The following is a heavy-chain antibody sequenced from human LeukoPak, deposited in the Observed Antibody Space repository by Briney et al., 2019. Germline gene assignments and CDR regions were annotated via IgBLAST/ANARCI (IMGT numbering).Heavy chain of an antibody. J-gene: IGHJ6*04. Sequence: GASVKVSCKASGYTFTSYGISWVRQAPGQGLEWMGWISAYNGNTNYAQKLQGRVTMTTDTSTSTAYMELRSLRSDDTAVYYCARAFPRYCSSTSCYAYYYGMDVWGKGTTVTVS. CDR3: ARAFPRYCSSTSCYAYYYGMDV. V-gene: IGHV1-18*04. CDR1: GYTFTSYG. D-gene: IGHD2-2*01. CDR2: ISAYNGNT.